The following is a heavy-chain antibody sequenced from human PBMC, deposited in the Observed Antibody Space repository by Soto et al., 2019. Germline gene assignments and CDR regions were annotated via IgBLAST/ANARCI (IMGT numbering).Heavy chain of an antibody. Sequence: PGGSLRLSCAASGFTFSSYAMSWVRQAPGKGLEWVSAIRGSGDRTYYADSVKGRFTISRDNSKNTVNLQMSSLKASDTAMYYCARLGGYDLYYYGMDVWGQGTTVTVSS. CDR3: ARLGGYDLYYYGMDV. D-gene: IGHD5-12*01. CDR2: IRGSGDRT. J-gene: IGHJ6*02. CDR1: GFTFSSYA. V-gene: IGHV3-23*01.